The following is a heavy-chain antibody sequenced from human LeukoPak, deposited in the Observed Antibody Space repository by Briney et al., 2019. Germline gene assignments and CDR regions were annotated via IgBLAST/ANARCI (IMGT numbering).Heavy chain of an antibody. V-gene: IGHV4-34*01. J-gene: IGHJ4*02. CDR1: GGSFSGYY. Sequence: PSETLSLTCAVYGGSFSGYYWSWIRQPPGKGLEWIGEINHSGSTNYNPSLKSRVTISVDTSKNQFSLKLSSVTAADTAVYYCARSSSVLYYFDYWGQGTLVTVSS. CDR2: INHSGST. CDR3: ARSSSVLYYFDY. D-gene: IGHD2-2*01.